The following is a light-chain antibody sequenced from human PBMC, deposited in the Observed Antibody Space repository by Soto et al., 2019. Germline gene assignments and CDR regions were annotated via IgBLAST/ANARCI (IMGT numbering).Light chain of an antibody. CDR1: KNDIGSSDY. J-gene: IGLJ3*02. CDR2: GVS. V-gene: IGLV2-14*01. CDR3: SSSTSSNTLV. Sequence: QSALTQPASVSASPGQSITISCTGGKNDIGSSDYVSWYQQHPGKAPKLIIYGVSNRPSGSSDRFSGSKSGNTASLTISGLQADDEAYYYCSSSTSSNTLVFGGGPKLTVL.